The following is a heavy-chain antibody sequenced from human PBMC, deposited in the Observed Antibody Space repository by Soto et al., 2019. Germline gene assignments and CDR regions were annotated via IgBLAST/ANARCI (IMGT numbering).Heavy chain of an antibody. CDR2: ISSTTNYI. CDR3: AREMYYDFWSGYYNWFDP. V-gene: IGHV3-21*06. CDR1: GFTFTRYS. J-gene: IGHJ5*02. Sequence: GGSLRLSCAASGFTFTRYSMNWVRQAPGKGLEWVSSISSTTNYIYYGDSMKGRFTISRDNAKNSLYLEMNSLRAEDTAVYYCAREMYYDFWSGYYNWFDPWGQGTLVTVSS. D-gene: IGHD3-3*01.